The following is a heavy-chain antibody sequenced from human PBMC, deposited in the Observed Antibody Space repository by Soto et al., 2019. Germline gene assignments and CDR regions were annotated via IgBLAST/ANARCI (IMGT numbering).Heavy chain of an antibody. CDR3: ARVLRGYCSGGSCHYYGMDV. CDR2: INAYSGST. CDR1: GYTFTSYG. V-gene: IGHV1-18*01. D-gene: IGHD2-15*01. Sequence: ASVKVSCKASGYTFTSYGISWVRQAPGQGLEWMGWINAYSGSTNYAQKFQGWVTMTTDTSISTAYMELSRLRSDDTAVYCCARVLRGYCSGGSCHYYGMDVWGQGTTVTVSS. J-gene: IGHJ6*02.